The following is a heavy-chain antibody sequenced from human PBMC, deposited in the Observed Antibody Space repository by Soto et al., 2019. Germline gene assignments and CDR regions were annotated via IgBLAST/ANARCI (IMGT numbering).Heavy chain of an antibody. V-gene: IGHV3-33*01. CDR3: ARDRGYGMIVVVPDQ. Sequence: GGSLRLSCAASGFTFSSYGMHWVRQAPGKGLEWVAVIWYDGSNKYYADSVKGRFTISRDNSKNTLYLQMNSLRAEDTAVYYCARDRGYGMIVVVPDQWGQGTLVTV. CDR1: GFTFSSYG. D-gene: IGHD3-22*01. CDR2: IWYDGSNK. J-gene: IGHJ4*02.